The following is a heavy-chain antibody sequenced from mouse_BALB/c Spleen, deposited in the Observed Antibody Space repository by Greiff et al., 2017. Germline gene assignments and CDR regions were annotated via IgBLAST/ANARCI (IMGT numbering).Heavy chain of an antibody. CDR3: ASFTTVVATRAMDY. CDR1: GYAFSSYW. V-gene: IGHV1-80*01. J-gene: IGHJ4*01. Sequence: VQLQQSGAELVRPGSSVKISCKASGYAFSSYWMNWVKQRPGQGLEWIGQIYPGDGDTNYNGKFKGKATLTADKSSSTAYMQLSSLTSEDSAVYFCASFTTVVATRAMDYWGQGTSVTVSS. D-gene: IGHD1-1*01. CDR2: IYPGDGDT.